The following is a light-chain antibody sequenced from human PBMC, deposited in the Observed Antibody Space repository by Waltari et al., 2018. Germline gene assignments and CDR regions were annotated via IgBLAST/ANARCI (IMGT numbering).Light chain of an antibody. CDR3: QQYFGTPVT. J-gene: IGKJ2*01. CDR1: QTVLYSDNNNY. CDR2: WAS. Sequence: DIVMTQSPDSLAVSLGEKATISCKSSQTVLYSDNNNYLGWYQQKPGQPPKVLIKWASTREPGVPYRFVGSGSGTDFTLTINSLQAEDVAVYYCQQYFGTPVTFGQGTRLEIK. V-gene: IGKV4-1*01.